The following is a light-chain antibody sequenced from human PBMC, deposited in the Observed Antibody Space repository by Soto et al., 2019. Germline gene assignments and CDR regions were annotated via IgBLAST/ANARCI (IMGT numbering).Light chain of an antibody. CDR2: DVS. CDR1: SSDVGGYNY. Sequence: QSVLTQPRSVSGSPGQSVTISCTGTSSDVGGYNYVSWYQQHPGKAPKLMIYDVSKRPSGVPDRFSGSKSGNTASLTISGLQAEDEDDYYCCSYAGSYYVFGTGTKVXVL. V-gene: IGLV2-11*01. J-gene: IGLJ1*01. CDR3: CSYAGSYYV.